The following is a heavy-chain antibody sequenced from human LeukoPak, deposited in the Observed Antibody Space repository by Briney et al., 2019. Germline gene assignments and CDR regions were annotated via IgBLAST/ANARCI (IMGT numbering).Heavy chain of an antibody. CDR2: IYSGGSR. CDR1: GFTVSNNY. V-gene: IGHV3-53*01. J-gene: IGHJ4*02. D-gene: IGHD3-22*01. CDR3: ASYSSLDY. Sequence: GGSLRLSCAASGFTVSNNYMSWARQAPGKGLEWVSLIYSGGSRYYADSVKGRFTISRDNSKNTLYLQMNSLRADDTAVYYCASYSSLDYWGQGALVTVSS.